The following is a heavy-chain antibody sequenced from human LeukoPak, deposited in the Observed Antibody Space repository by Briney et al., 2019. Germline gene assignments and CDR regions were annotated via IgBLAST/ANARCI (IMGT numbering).Heavy chain of an antibody. CDR2: IWYDGSNK. CDR3: ASDYGGYSDY. V-gene: IGHV3-33*01. J-gene: IGHJ4*02. CDR1: GFTFSSYG. D-gene: IGHD4-23*01. Sequence: PGGSLRLSCAASGFTFSSYGMHWVRQAPGKGLEWVAVIWYDGSNKYYADSVKGRFTISRDNAKNTLYLQMDSLRAEDTAVYYCASDYGGYSDYWGQGTLVTVSS.